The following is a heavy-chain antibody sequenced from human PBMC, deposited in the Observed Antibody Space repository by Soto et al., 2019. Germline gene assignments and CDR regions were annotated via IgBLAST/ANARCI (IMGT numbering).Heavy chain of an antibody. V-gene: IGHV1-18*01. J-gene: IGHJ6*03. CDR1: GYTFTSYG. CDR2: ISADNVHT. Sequence: QVQLVQSGGEVKAPGASVKVSCKASGYTFTSYGFNWVRQAPGQGLEWMGWISADNVHTNYAQKFQGRVTMTTDTFTSTAYLELRSLRSDDTAVYYCARVGYCSGYSCHYMDVWDRGTTVTVSS. D-gene: IGHD2-2*01. CDR3: ARVGYCSGYSCHYMDV.